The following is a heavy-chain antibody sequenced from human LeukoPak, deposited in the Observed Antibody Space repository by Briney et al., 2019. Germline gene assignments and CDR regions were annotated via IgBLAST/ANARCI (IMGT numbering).Heavy chain of an antibody. D-gene: IGHD6-19*01. CDR1: GYTFTSYG. J-gene: IGHJ3*02. Sequence: ASVKVSCMASGYTFTSYGIGWVRPAPGQGLEWMGWISAYNGNTNYEQKLQGRVTMTTDTSTSTAYMELRSLRSDDTAVYYCARDSYSSGWQNDXFDIWGXGTMVTVS. V-gene: IGHV1-18*01. CDR3: ARDSYSSGWQNDXFDI. CDR2: ISAYNGNT.